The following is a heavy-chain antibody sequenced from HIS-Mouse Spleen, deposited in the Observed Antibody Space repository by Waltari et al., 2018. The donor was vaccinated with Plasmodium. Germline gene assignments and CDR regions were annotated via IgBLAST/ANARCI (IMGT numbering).Heavy chain of an antibody. CDR3: AHSGGIITIFGVVISNWFDP. Sequence: QITLKESGPTLVKPTQTLTLTCTFSGFSLSTSGVGVGWIRQTPGKALEWLALIYWDDDKRYSPSLKSRLTITKDTSKNQVVLTMTNMDPVDTATYYCAHSGGIITIFGVVISNWFDPWGQGTLVTVSS. CDR1: GFSLSTSGVG. V-gene: IGHV2-5*02. CDR2: IYWDDDK. D-gene: IGHD3-3*01. J-gene: IGHJ5*02.